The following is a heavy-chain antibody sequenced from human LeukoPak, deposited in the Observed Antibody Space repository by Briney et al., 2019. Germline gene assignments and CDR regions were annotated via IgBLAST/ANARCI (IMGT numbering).Heavy chain of an antibody. CDR1: GYTFTSYG. CDR3: ARWSGYYSRFDY. CDR2: MNPNSGNT. Sequence: GASVKVSCKASGYTFTSYGINWARQATGQGLEWMGWMNPNSGNTGYAQKFQGRVTMTRNTSISTAYMELSSLRSEDTAMYYCARWSGYYSRFDYWGQGTLVTVSS. J-gene: IGHJ4*02. V-gene: IGHV1-8*01. D-gene: IGHD3-3*01.